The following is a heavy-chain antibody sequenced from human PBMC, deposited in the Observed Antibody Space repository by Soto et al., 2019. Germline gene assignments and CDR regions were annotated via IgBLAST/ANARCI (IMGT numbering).Heavy chain of an antibody. CDR3: ASLRGDTAMAYYYYGMDV. Sequence: QVQLVQSGAEVKKPGASVKVSCKASGYTFTGYYMHWVRQAPGQGLEWMGWINPNSGGTNYAQKFQGRVTMTRDTSISTAYMEVSRLRSDDTAVYYCASLRGDTAMAYYYYGMDVWGQGTTVTVSS. D-gene: IGHD5-18*01. CDR2: INPNSGGT. CDR1: GYTFTGYY. J-gene: IGHJ6*02. V-gene: IGHV1-2*02.